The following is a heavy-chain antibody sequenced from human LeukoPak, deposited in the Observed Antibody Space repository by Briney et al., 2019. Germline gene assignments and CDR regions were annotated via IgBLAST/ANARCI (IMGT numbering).Heavy chain of an antibody. CDR2: ISGSGGST. CDR3: AKAKGHDILTGSRIFDY. J-gene: IGHJ4*02. CDR1: GFTFSSYA. Sequence: GGSLRLSCAASGFTFSSYAMSWVRQAPGKGLEWVSAISGSGGSTYYADSVKGRFTISRDNSKNMLYLQMDSLRAEDTAIYYCAKAKGHDILTGSRIFDYWGQGTLVTISS. V-gene: IGHV3-23*01. D-gene: IGHD3-9*01.